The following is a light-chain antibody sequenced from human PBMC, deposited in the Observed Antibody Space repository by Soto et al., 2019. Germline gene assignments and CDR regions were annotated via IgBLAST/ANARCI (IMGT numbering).Light chain of an antibody. V-gene: IGKV3-15*01. CDR3: QQYNTWPPT. CDR2: GAS. Sequence: EIVMTQSPATLSVSPGERATLSCRASQSVSSNLAWYQQKPGQAPRLLIYGASTRATGSPARFSGSGSGTEFTLTISSLESEDFAVSYCQQYNTWPPTFGQGTKVEIK. J-gene: IGKJ1*01. CDR1: QSVSSN.